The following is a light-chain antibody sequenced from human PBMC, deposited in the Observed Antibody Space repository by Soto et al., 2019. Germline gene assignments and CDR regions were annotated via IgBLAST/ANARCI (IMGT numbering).Light chain of an antibody. CDR1: QSVRND. CDR3: QQRTNWPPT. CDR2: SAS. V-gene: IGKV3-11*01. J-gene: IGKJ4*01. Sequence: EIVLTQSPATQSLSPGERATLSCRASQSVRNDLVWYHQKPGQAPRVLIYSASNRATGIPARFSGSGSRTDFTLTISSLEPEDFAVYYCQQRTNWPPTFGGGTKVEMK.